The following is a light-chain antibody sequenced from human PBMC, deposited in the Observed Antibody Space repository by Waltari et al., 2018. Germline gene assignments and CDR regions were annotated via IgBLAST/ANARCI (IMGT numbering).Light chain of an antibody. CDR2: TAS. CDR1: RNLDNW. Sequence: DSQMTQFPSSLSAFVGDRVTITCRASRNLDNWLAWYQQKPGRAPKLLIYTASTLAAGVPSRFSGSGSGTEFTLTITSLEPDDSATYFCQWPVTYFGQGTKLEIK. J-gene: IGKJ2*01. CDR3: QWPVTY. V-gene: IGKV1-5*03.